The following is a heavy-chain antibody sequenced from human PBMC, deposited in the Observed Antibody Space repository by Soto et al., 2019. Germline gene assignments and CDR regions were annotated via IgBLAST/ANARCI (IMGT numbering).Heavy chain of an antibody. J-gene: IGHJ6*02. V-gene: IGHV1-69*13. CDR3: ARAGVRRYSYGLNGMDV. CDR2: IIPIFGTA. D-gene: IGHD5-18*01. Sequence: SVKVSCKASGGTFSSYAISWVRQAPGQGLEWMGGIIPIFGTANYAQKFQGRATITADESTSTAYMELSSLRSEDTAVYYCARAGVRRYSYGLNGMDVWGQGTTVTVS. CDR1: GGTFSSYA.